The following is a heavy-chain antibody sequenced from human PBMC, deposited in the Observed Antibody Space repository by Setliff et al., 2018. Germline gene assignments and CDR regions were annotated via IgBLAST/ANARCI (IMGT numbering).Heavy chain of an antibody. CDR3: ARDLLYSGSYFGYYYGMDV. V-gene: IGHV1-2*04. D-gene: IGHD1-26*01. CDR1: GYTFTGYY. J-gene: IGHJ6*02. CDR2: INPNSGGT. Sequence: ASVKVSCKASGYTFTGYYMHWVRQAPGQGLEWMGWINPNSGGTNYAQKFQGWVTMTRDTSISTACMELSRLRSDDTAVYYCARDLLYSGSYFGYYYGMDVWGRGTTVTVSS.